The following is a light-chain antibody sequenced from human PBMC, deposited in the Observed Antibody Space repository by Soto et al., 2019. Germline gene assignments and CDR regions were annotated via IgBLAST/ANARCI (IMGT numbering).Light chain of an antibody. CDR3: ISYTGSSTSYV. CDR1: SSNIGAGYD. CDR2: GNS. V-gene: IGLV1-40*01. Sequence: QSALAQPPSVSGAPGQKVTISCTGSSSNIGAGYDLHWYQQLPGTAPKLLLYGNSNRPSGVPDRFPASKSGNTASLTISGLQAGDEADYYCISYTGSSTSYVFGTGTKVTVL. J-gene: IGLJ1*01.